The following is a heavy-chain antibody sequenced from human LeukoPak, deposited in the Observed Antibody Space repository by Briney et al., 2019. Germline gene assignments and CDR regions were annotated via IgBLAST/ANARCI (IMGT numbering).Heavy chain of an antibody. CDR2: IILSGVST. CDR3: AREGYYDSSGDHYYGMDV. J-gene: IGHJ6*02. Sequence: ASVKVSCKASGYTFTSYYMHWVRQAPGQGLEWMGIIILSGVSTIYAQKFQGRVFMTRDTSTSTVYLELSSLRSEDTAVYYCAREGYYDSSGDHYYGMDVWGQGTTVTVSS. V-gene: IGHV1-46*01. CDR1: GYTFTSYY. D-gene: IGHD3-22*01.